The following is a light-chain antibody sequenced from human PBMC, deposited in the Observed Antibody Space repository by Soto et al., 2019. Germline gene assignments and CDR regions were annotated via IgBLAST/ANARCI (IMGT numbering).Light chain of an antibody. CDR2: DVS. J-gene: IGLJ2*01. CDR1: SSDFGGYNY. CDR3: SSYTSSSTLVV. Sequence: QSALTQPASVSGSPGQSITISCTGTSSDFGGYNYVSWYQQHTGKAPKLMIYDVSNRPSGISNRFSGSKSGNTASLDISGLQAEDEADFYCSSYTSSSTLVVFGGGTELTVL. V-gene: IGLV2-14*01.